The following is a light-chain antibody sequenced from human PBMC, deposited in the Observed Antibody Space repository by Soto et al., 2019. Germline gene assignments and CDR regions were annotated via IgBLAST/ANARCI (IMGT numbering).Light chain of an antibody. V-gene: IGKV1-9*01. CDR3: HQVNSYPNT. Sequence: EIPLTQSPSFLSAYVGDRVTITCRASQGISTYLAWYQQKPGKAPKLLIYGASTLQSGVPSRFSGSGYGTEFTLAISSLQSEDFATYYGHQVNSYPNTFHQGIRVEIK. CDR2: GAS. J-gene: IGKJ5*01. CDR1: QGISTY.